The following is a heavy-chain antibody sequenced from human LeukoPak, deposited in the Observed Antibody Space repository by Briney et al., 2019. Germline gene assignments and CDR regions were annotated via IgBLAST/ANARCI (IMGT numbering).Heavy chain of an antibody. CDR3: AKDAPYCSGLSCYSVLEY. D-gene: IGHD2-15*01. CDR1: GSTFSSYG. J-gene: IGHJ4*02. CDR2: IRYDGSNK. V-gene: IGHV3-30*02. Sequence: GGSLRLFYPASGSTFSSYGTHWVRQAPGKGLEWVAFIRYDGSNKYYADSVKGRFTISRDNSKNTLYLQMNSLRAEDTAVYYCAKDAPYCSGLSCYSVLEYWGEGTLVTVSS.